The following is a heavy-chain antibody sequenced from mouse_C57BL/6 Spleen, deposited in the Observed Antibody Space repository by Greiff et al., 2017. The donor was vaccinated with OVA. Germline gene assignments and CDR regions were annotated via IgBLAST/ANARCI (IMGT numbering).Heavy chain of an antibody. Sequence: EVMLVESEGGLVQPGSSMKLSCTASGFTFSDYYMAWVRQVPEKGLEWVANINYDGSSTYYLDSLKSRFIISRDNAKNILYLQMSSLKSEDTATYYCAREGGRLQWYFDVWGTGTTVTVSS. D-gene: IGHD1-2*01. CDR2: INYDGSST. CDR1: GFTFSDYY. J-gene: IGHJ1*03. CDR3: AREGGRLQWYFDV. V-gene: IGHV5-16*01.